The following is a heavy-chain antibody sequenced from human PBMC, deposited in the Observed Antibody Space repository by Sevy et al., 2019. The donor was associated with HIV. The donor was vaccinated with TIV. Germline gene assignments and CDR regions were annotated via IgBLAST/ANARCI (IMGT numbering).Heavy chain of an antibody. J-gene: IGHJ6*03. CDR2: IIPIFGTA. CDR1: GGTFSSYA. V-gene: IGHV1-69*06. Sequence: ASVKVSCKASGGTFSSYAISWVRQAPGQGLEWMGGIIPIFGTANYAQKFQGRVTITADKSTSTAYMELSSLRSEDTAVYYCARAWFGESFSYYYMDVWGKGTTVTVSS. CDR3: ARAWFGESFSYYYMDV. D-gene: IGHD3-10*01.